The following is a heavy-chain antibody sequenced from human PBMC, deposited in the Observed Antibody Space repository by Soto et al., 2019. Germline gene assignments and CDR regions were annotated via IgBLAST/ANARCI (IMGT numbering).Heavy chain of an antibody. CDR1: GFTFSSYA. CDR3: AREASRITMVRGVITHYYYYYGMDV. Sequence: GGSLRLSCAASGFTFSSYAMHWVRQAPGKGLEWVAVISYDGSNKYYADSVKGRFTISRDNSKNTLYLQMNSLRAEDTAVYYCAREASRITMVRGVITHYYYYYGMDVWGQGTTVTVSS. V-gene: IGHV3-30-3*01. J-gene: IGHJ6*02. D-gene: IGHD3-10*01. CDR2: ISYDGSNK.